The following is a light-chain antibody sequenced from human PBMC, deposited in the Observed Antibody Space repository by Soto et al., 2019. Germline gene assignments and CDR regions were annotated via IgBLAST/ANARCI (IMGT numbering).Light chain of an antibody. J-gene: IGLJ2*01. CDR3: LLSSSDARRGV. V-gene: IGLV7-46*01. Sequence: QAVVTQEPSLTVSPGGTVIFTCGSSTGPVTSDHHPYWFQQKPGQAPRTLIYDATSRHSWTPARFSGSLLGGKAALTLSGAQPADEADFYCLLSSSDARRGVFGGGTKLTVL. CDR2: DAT. CDR1: TGPVTSDHH.